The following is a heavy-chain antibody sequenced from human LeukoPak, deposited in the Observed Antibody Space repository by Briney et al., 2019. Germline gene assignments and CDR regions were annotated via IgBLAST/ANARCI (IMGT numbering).Heavy chain of an antibody. CDR1: GYSFTSYW. J-gene: IGHJ4*02. CDR2: IYPGDSDT. V-gene: IGHV5-51*01. Sequence: GESLKISCKGSGYSFTSYWIGWVRQMPGQGLEWMGIIYPGDSDTRYSPSFQGQVTISADKSISTAYLQWSSLKASDTAMYYCARRYCSGGYCYSGFDYWGQGTRVTVSS. D-gene: IGHD2-15*01. CDR3: ARRYCSGGYCYSGFDY.